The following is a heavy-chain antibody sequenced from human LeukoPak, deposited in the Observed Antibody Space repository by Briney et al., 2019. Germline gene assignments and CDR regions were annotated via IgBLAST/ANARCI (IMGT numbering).Heavy chain of an antibody. Sequence: GGSLRLTCAASGFTFFNYAMNWVRQAPGKGLEWVSDIDNDGSKTYYIDSVKGRFTISRDNSKNTLYLQMNNLSPEDTALYYCAKSRNRWSHFAYWGPAMLVTVSS. D-gene: IGHD3-3*01. CDR2: IDNDGSKT. J-gene: IGHJ4*02. CDR1: GFTFFNYA. CDR3: AKSRNRWSHFAY. V-gene: IGHV3-23*03.